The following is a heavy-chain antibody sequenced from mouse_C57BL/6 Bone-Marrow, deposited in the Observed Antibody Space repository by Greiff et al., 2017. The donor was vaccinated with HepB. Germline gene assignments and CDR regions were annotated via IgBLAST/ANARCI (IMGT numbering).Heavy chain of an antibody. CDR2: IDPSDSYT. J-gene: IGHJ1*03. CDR3: ARGILSGV. Sequence: QVQLQQSVAELVRPGALVKLSCTASGFNIKNTYMHWVKQRPGQGLEWIGEIDPSDSYTNYNQKFKGKSTLTVDKSSSTAYMQLSSLTSEDSAVYYCARGILSGVWGTGTTVTVSS. CDR1: GFNIKNTY. V-gene: IGHV1-69*01.